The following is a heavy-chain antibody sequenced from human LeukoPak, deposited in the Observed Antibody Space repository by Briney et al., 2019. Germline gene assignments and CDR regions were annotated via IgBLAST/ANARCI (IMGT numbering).Heavy chain of an antibody. J-gene: IGHJ4*02. Sequence: RPGGSLRLSCAASGFTFSSYGMHWVRQAPGKGLEWVAFIRYDGSNKYYADSVKGRFTISRDNSKNTLYLQMNSLRAEDTAVYYCAKLVAYYDILNVDYWGQGTLVTVSS. D-gene: IGHD3-9*01. V-gene: IGHV3-30*02. CDR2: IRYDGSNK. CDR3: AKLVAYYDILNVDY. CDR1: GFTFSSYG.